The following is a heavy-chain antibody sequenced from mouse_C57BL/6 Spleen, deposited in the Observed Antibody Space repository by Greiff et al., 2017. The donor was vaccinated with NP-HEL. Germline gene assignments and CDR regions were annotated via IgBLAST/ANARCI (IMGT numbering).Heavy chain of an antibody. CDR1: GFTFSDYY. CDR3: ARDHEGLFDY. CDR2: INYDGSST. V-gene: IGHV5-16*01. J-gene: IGHJ2*01. D-gene: IGHD3-3*01. Sequence: DVQLVESEGGLVQPGSSMKLSCTASGFTFSDYYMAWVRQVPEKGLEWVANINYDGSSTYYLDSLKSRFIISRDNAKNILYLQMSSLKSEDTATYYCARDHEGLFDYWGQGTTLTVSS.